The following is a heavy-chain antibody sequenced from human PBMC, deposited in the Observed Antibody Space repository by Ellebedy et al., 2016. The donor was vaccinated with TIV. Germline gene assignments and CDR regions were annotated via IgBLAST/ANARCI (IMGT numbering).Heavy chain of an antibody. CDR2: IYYSGST. D-gene: IGHD3-10*01. CDR1: GGSISSYY. CDR3: ARSRFGEPLDY. J-gene: IGHJ4*02. Sequence: MPSETLSLTCAVYGGSISSYYWSWIRQPPGKGLEWIGYIYYSGSTNYNPSLKSRVTISVDTSKNQFSLKLSSMTAADTAVYYCARSRFGEPLDYWGQGTLVTVSS. V-gene: IGHV4-59*08.